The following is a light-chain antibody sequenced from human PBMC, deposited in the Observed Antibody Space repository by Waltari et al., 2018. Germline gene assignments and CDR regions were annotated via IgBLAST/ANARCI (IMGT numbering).Light chain of an antibody. Sequence: QSALTQPRSVSGSPGQSVAISCTATTSDVGGYNYVSWYQQHPGKAPKLIIYDVNKRPSGVPDRFSGSKSGNTASLTISGLHSEDEADYYCCSYIAPYVVFGGGTKVTVL. CDR2: DVN. J-gene: IGLJ2*01. CDR1: TSDVGGYNY. V-gene: IGLV2-11*01. CDR3: CSYIAPYVV.